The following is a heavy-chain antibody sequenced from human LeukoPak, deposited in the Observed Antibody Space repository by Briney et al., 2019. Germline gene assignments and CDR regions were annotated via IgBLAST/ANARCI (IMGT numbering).Heavy chain of an antibody. Sequence: GGSLRLSCAASGFTLSSYAMSWVRQAPGKGLEWVSAISGSGGSTYYADSVKGRFTISRDNSKNALYLQMNSLRAEDTAVYYCAKGPRIAVAGRDRTVFDYWGQGTLVTVSS. CDR2: ISGSGGST. D-gene: IGHD6-19*01. J-gene: IGHJ4*02. CDR1: GFTLSSYA. CDR3: AKGPRIAVAGRDRTVFDY. V-gene: IGHV3-23*01.